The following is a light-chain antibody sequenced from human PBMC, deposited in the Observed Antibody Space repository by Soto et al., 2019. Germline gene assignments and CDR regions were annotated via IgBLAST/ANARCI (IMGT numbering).Light chain of an antibody. V-gene: IGKV3-20*01. CDR1: QSVSSNS. Sequence: EIVLTQSPGTLSLSPGERATLSCRASQSVSSNSLAWYQQKPGQAPRLLIFGASSRATGVPDRFSGSGSGTDFTLTINRLEPEDFAVYHCQQYGTSPRTFGQGTKLEIK. CDR2: GAS. CDR3: QQYGTSPRT. J-gene: IGKJ2*01.